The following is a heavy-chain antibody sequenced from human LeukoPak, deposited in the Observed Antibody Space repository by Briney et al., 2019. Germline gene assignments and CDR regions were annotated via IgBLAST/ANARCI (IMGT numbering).Heavy chain of an antibody. CDR1: GFTFSSYS. J-gene: IGHJ4*02. Sequence: GGSLRLSCAASGFTFSSYSMNWVRQAPGKGLEWVSSISSSSSYIYYADSVKGRFTISRDNAKNSLYLHMNSLRAEDTAVYYCARVVVPAAPTDYWGQGTLVTVSS. CDR3: ARVVVPAAPTDY. D-gene: IGHD2-2*01. V-gene: IGHV3-21*01. CDR2: ISSSSSYI.